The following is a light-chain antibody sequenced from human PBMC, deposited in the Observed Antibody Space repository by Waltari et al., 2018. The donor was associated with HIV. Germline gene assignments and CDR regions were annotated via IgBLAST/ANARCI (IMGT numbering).Light chain of an antibody. CDR2: GAS. J-gene: IGKJ5*01. V-gene: IGKV3-15*01. CDR3: QQYDNWPPIT. CDR1: QSVRSK. Sequence: EIVMTHSPATLSVSPGERATLSCRASQSVRSKLAWYQQRPGQAPRLLISGASTRATGVPARFSGSGSGTDFTLTISSLQSEDFAVYYCQQYDNWPPITFGQGTRLEIK.